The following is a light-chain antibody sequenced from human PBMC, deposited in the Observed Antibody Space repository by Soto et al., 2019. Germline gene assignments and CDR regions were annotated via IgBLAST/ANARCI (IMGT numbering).Light chain of an antibody. CDR1: QSVSSSY. CDR3: QQYGSSPRYS. Sequence: EIVLTQSPGTLSLSPGERATLSCRASQSVSSSYLAWYQQKPGQAPRLLIYGASSSATGIPDRFSGSGSGTDFTLNISRLEPEDFAVYYCQQYGSSPRYSFGQGTKLEIK. CDR2: GAS. J-gene: IGKJ2*03. V-gene: IGKV3-20*01.